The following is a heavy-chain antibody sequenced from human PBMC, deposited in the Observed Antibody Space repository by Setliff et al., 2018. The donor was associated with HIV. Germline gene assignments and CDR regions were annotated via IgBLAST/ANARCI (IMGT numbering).Heavy chain of an antibody. Sequence: LSLTCAVSGYSISSGYYWGWIRQPPGKGLEWFGSIYHSGSTYYNPSLKSRVTISVDTSKNQFSLNLSSVTAADTAVYYCARQFTVQWLVSTYGMDVWGQGTTVTVSS. V-gene: IGHV4-38-2*01. J-gene: IGHJ6*02. D-gene: IGHD6-19*01. CDR2: IYHSGST. CDR1: GYSISSGYY. CDR3: ARQFTVQWLVSTYGMDV.